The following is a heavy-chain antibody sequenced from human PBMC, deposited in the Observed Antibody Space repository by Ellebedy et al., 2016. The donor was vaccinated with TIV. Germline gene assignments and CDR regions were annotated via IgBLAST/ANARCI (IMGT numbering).Heavy chain of an antibody. CDR3: AKENYGMDV. V-gene: IGHV4-4*02. J-gene: IGHJ6*02. CDR2: IWHSGST. CDR1: GDSISSSNW. Sequence: MPSETLSLTCAVSGDSISSSNWWSWVRQPPGKGLEWFGEIWHSGSTNYNPSLKSRVSMSVDKSKNQFSLKLNSVSAADTAVYYCAKENYGMDVWGQGTTVIVSS.